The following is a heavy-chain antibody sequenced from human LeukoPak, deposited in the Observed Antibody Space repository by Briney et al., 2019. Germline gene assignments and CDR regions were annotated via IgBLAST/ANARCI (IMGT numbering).Heavy chain of an antibody. CDR3: ARPYDYVWGSYLVRYFDY. CDR2: INPNSGGT. V-gene: IGHV1-2*02. D-gene: IGHD3-16*02. Sequence: ASVKDSCKASGYTFTGYYMHWVPQAPGQGREWMGWINPNSGGTNYAQKFQCRVTMTRETSISTAYMELSRLRSDDTAVYYCARPYDYVWGSYLVRYFDYSGQGTLVTVSS. J-gene: IGHJ4*02. CDR1: GYTFTGYY.